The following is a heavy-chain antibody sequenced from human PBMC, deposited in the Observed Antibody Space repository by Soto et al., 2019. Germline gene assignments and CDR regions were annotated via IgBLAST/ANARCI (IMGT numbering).Heavy chain of an antibody. V-gene: IGHV4-34*01. D-gene: IGHD3-3*01. CDR1: GGSFSGYY. Sequence: ASETLSLTCAVYGGSFSGYYWSWIRQPPGKGLEWIGEINHSGSTNYNPSLKSRVTISVDTSKNQFSLNLSSVTAADTAVYYCARGGPRGTIFGVVILYSYGMDVWGQGTTVTVSS. J-gene: IGHJ6*02. CDR2: INHSGST. CDR3: ARGGPRGTIFGVVILYSYGMDV.